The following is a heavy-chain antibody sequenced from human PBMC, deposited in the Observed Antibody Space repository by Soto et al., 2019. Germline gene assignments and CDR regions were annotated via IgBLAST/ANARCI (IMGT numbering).Heavy chain of an antibody. Sequence: SETLSLTCTVSGGSITSSSYYWGWIRQPPGKGLEWIGNIYYSGSTYYNPSLKSRVTISVDTSKNQFSLKLSSVTAADTAVYYCMLGSGWKDFEYWGQGTLVT. V-gene: IGHV4-39*01. CDR3: MLGSGWKDFEY. J-gene: IGHJ4*02. CDR1: GGSITSSSYY. D-gene: IGHD3-22*01. CDR2: IYYSGST.